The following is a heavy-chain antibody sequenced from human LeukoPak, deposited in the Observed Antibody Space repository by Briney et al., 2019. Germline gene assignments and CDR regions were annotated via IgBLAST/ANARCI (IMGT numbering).Heavy chain of an antibody. J-gene: IGHJ4*02. D-gene: IGHD2-8*01. CDR3: ARDGGYCTNGVCVFDY. V-gene: IGHV3-74*01. CDR1: GFTFSNYW. Sequence: PGGSLRLSCAASGFTFSNYWMHWVRQAPGKGLVWVSLIDSDETSTTYADSVKGRFTISRDNAKNTLYLQMNSLRADDTAVYYCARDGGYCTNGVCVFDYWGQGTLVTVSS. CDR2: IDSDETST.